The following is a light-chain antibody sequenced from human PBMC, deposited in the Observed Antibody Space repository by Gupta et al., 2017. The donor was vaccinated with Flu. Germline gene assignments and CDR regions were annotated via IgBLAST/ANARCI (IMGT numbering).Light chain of an antibody. J-gene: IGKJ3*01. CDR1: QSISTY. V-gene: IGKV1-39*01. Sequence: DIDMTQSPSSLSASVGDTVIITCRASQSISTYLNWFHQSPGKAPKLLIFGASSLETGVPSRFSGSGFGTDFTLTINKFQPEDFATYYCQQADRAPFIFGHGTKV. CDR3: QQADRAPFI. CDR2: GAS.